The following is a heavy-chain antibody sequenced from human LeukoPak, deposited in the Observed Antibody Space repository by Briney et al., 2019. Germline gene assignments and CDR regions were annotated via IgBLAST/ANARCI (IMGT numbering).Heavy chain of an antibody. D-gene: IGHD2-15*01. CDR3: ARRYCSNGSCKGAFDI. Sequence: GGSLRLSCAASGFTFNNYEMNWVRQAPGKGLEWVSYISSSGSTIYYADSVKGRFTISRDNAENSLYLQMNSLRAEDTAVYYCARRYCSNGSCKGAFDIWGHGTMVTVSS. CDR2: ISSSGSTI. V-gene: IGHV3-48*03. J-gene: IGHJ3*02. CDR1: GFTFNNYE.